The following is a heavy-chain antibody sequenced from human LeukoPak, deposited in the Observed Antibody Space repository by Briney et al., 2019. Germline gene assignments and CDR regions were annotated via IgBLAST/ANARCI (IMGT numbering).Heavy chain of an antibody. CDR3: ARGPRITMVRGGQWYYYMDV. V-gene: IGHV1-46*01. D-gene: IGHD3-10*01. Sequence: ASVKVSCKASGYTFTSYYIHWVRQAPGHGLEWMGLINPSGGSTNYAQKFQDRVTMTRDTSTSTVYMELSSLRSEDMAVYYCARGPRITMVRGGQWYYYMDVWGKGTTVTISS. J-gene: IGHJ6*03. CDR1: GYTFTSYY. CDR2: INPSGGST.